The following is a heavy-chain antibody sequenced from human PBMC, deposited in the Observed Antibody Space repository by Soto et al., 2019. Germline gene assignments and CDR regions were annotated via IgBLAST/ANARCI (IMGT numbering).Heavy chain of an antibody. CDR1: GYTFTGYY. CDR2: INPNSGGT. J-gene: IGHJ6*02. Sequence: ASLKVSCKSSGYTFTGYYMHWVRQAPGQGLEWMGWINPNSGGTNYAQKFQGWVTMTRDTSISTAYMELSRLRSDDTAVYYCARASMTTVTRDYYYYGMDVWGQGTTVTVSS. D-gene: IGHD4-17*01. V-gene: IGHV1-2*04. CDR3: ARASMTTVTRDYYYYGMDV.